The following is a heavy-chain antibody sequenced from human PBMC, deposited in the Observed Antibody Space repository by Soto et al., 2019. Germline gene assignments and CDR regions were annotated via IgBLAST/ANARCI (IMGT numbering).Heavy chain of an antibody. J-gene: IGHJ6*02. CDR1: GFTFSNYI. CDR2: ISSRDGRT. D-gene: IGHD2-8*02. CDR3: AKDLHWYGMDV. Sequence: EVQLLESGGGLVQPGGSLRLSCVASGFTFSNYIMNWVRQAPGKGLQWVSDISSRDGRTHYTDSVRGRFTISRDNSKNTLYLQMNSLRAEDTAVYYCAKDLHWYGMDVWGQGTTVTVSS. V-gene: IGHV3-23*01.